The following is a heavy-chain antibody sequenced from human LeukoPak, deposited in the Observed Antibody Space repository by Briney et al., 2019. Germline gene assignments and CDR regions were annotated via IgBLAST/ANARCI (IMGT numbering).Heavy chain of an antibody. CDR2: IYSGGST. J-gene: IGHJ6*02. CDR1: GFTVGSNY. CDR3: ARDRNTGYGMDV. Sequence: PGGSLRLSCAASGFTVGSNYMSWVRQAPGKGLEWVSVIYSGGSTYYADSVKGRFTISRDNSKNTLYLQMNSLRAEDTAMYYCARDRNTGYGMDVWGQGTTVTVSS. D-gene: IGHD2-8*02. V-gene: IGHV3-53*01.